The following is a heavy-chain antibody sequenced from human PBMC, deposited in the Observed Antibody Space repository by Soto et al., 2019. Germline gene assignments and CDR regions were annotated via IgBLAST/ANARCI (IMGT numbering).Heavy chain of an antibody. CDR2: IWYDGSNK. V-gene: IGHV3-33*01. J-gene: IGHJ4*02. D-gene: IGHD4-4*01. Sequence: QVQLVESGGGVVQPGRSLRLSCAASGFTFSSYGMHWVRQAPGKGLEWVAVIWYDGSNKFYADSVKGRFTISRDNSKNRLYLQMNSLRAEDTAVYYCARHQTTVTTNAFVYFDYWGQGTLVTVSS. CDR1: GFTFSSYG. CDR3: ARHQTTVTTNAFVYFDY.